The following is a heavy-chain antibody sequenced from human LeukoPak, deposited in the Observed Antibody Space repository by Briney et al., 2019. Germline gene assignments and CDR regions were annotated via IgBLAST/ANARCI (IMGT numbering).Heavy chain of an antibody. CDR1: GFTFSDYY. Sequence: GGSLRLSCAASGFTFSDYYMSWIRQAPGKGLEWVSYISSSGSTIYYADSVKGRFTISRDNAKNSLYLQMNSLRAEDTAVYYCARDCSSTSCSRGGFDPWGQGTLVTVSS. V-gene: IGHV3-11*04. D-gene: IGHD2-2*01. CDR2: ISSSGSTI. CDR3: ARDCSSTSCSRGGFDP. J-gene: IGHJ5*02.